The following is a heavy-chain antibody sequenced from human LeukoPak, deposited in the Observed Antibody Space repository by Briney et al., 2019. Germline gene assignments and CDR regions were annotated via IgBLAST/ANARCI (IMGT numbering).Heavy chain of an antibody. J-gene: IGHJ4*02. CDR1: GASIRSYY. CDR3: ARDTRSYDSSGYYFFDF. D-gene: IGHD3-22*01. V-gene: IGHV4-59*01. Sequence: PSETLSLTCTVSGASIRSYYWNWLRQPPGKGLEWIGYINYSGITNFTPSLKSRATISMDTSKHHFSLKLSSVTAADTAVYYCARDTRSYDSSGYYFFDFWGQGTLVTVSS. CDR2: INYSGIT.